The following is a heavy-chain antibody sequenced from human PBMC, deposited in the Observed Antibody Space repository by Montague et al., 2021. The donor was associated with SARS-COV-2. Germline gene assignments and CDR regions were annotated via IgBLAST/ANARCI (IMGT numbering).Heavy chain of an antibody. CDR1: GFSFSTFW. CDR3: ARDPNWGAH. Sequence: CAASGFSFSTFWMTWVRQAPGKGLEWVASIKPDGSDKYYVESVKGRFTISRDNARNSLYLQLNNLRAEDTAVYYCARDPNWGAHWGQGNLVTVSS. V-gene: IGHV3-7*05. D-gene: IGHD7-27*01. CDR2: IKPDGSDK. J-gene: IGHJ4*02.